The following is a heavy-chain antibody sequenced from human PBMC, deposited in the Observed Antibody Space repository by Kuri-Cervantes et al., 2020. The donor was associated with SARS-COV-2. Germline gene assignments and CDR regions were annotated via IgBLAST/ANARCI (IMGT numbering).Heavy chain of an antibody. CDR2: IYHSGST. V-gene: IGHV4-30-2*01. D-gene: IGHD6-6*01. CDR1: GGSISSGGYS. CDR3: ARGSSSSPFRHYYYYGMDV. Sequence: LRLSCAVSGGSISSGGYSWSWIRQPPGKGLEWIGYIYHSGSTYYNPSLKSRVTISVDRSKNQFPLKLSSVTAADTAVYYCARGSSSSPFRHYYYYGMDVWGQGTTVTVSS. J-gene: IGHJ6*02.